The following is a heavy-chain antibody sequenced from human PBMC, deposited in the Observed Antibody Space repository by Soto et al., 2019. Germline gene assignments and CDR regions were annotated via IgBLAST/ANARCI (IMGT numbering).Heavy chain of an antibody. Sequence: EVQLLESGGGLVQPGGSLRLSCAASGFTFRTYAMSWVRQPPGKGLEWVSAISGGDGSTYYADSVKGRFTISRDNSKNTLSLQMNSLRAEDTAIYYCAKDGHTLYDPYFFDYWGQGTLVTVSS. J-gene: IGHJ4*02. V-gene: IGHV3-23*01. CDR1: GFTFRTYA. D-gene: IGHD2-8*01. CDR2: ISGGDGST. CDR3: AKDGHTLYDPYFFDY.